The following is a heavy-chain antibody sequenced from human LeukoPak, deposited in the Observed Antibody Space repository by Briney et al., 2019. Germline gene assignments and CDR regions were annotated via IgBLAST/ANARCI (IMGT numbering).Heavy chain of an antibody. CDR2: TYYRSKWSS. V-gene: IGHV6-1*01. D-gene: IGHD3/OR15-3a*01. CDR1: GDSVSSNDAA. Sequence: SQTLSLTCAISGDSVSSNDAAWYWRRQSPSRGLEWLGRTYYRSKWSSDYAVSVKSRIAINSDTSRNQISLQLNSVTPEDTAVYYCAYWTQRWGPGILVTVSS. J-gene: IGHJ4*02. CDR3: AYWTQR.